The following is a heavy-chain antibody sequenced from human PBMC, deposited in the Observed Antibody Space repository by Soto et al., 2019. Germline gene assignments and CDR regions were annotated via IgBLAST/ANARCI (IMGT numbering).Heavy chain of an antibody. CDR3: ARDPIVVVINGYYGMDV. Sequence: QVQLVQSGAEVKKPGASVKVSCKASGYTFNSYGISWVRQAPGQGLEWMGWISTYNGNTNYAQKLQDRVTMTTDTSTSTAYMELRSRRSDDTAVYYCARDPIVVVINGYYGMDVWGQGTTVTVSS. D-gene: IGHD3-22*01. CDR2: ISTYNGNT. J-gene: IGHJ6*02. CDR1: GYTFNSYG. V-gene: IGHV1-18*01.